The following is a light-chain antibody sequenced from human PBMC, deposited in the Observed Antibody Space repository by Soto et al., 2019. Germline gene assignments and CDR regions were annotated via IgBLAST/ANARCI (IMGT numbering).Light chain of an antibody. V-gene: IGLV2-11*01. Sequence: QSALTQPRSVSGSPGQSVTISCAGTNSDVGGYNYVSWYQQYPGKAPKLMISDVSKRPSGVPDRFSGSKSGNTASLTISGLQAEDEADYYCCSYAGTYTPVVFGGGTKLTVL. CDR3: CSYAGTYTPVV. CDR2: DVS. CDR1: NSDVGGYNY. J-gene: IGLJ2*01.